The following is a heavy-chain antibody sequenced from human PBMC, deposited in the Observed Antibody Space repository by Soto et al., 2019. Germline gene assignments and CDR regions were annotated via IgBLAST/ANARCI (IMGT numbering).Heavy chain of an antibody. CDR2: MSNSGSTT. V-gene: IGHV3-11*01. D-gene: IGHD2-2*01. CDR3: VGGGVPYQHYGMDV. J-gene: IGHJ6*02. Sequence: QVQLVESGGGLVKPGGSLRLSCAVSGFTFSDYYMSWIRQGTGKGLEWVSYMSNSGSTTYYAESVKGRFTISRDNAKSSLYLQMNSLRAEDTAVYYCVGGGVPYQHYGMDVWGQGTTVTVSS. CDR1: GFTFSDYY.